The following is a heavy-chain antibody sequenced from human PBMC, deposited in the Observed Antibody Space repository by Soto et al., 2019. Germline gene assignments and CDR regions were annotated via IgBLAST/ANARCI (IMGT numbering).Heavy chain of an antibody. CDR1: GFTFSGSA. CDR2: IRSKANSYAT. Sequence: EVQLVESGGGLVQPGGSLKLSCAASGFTFSGSAMHWVRQASGKGLEWVGRIRSKANSYATAYAASVKGRFTISRDDSKDTAYLQMNSLKTEDTAVYYCTRTQYYMDVWGKGTTVTVSS. J-gene: IGHJ6*03. CDR3: TRTQYYMDV. V-gene: IGHV3-73*01.